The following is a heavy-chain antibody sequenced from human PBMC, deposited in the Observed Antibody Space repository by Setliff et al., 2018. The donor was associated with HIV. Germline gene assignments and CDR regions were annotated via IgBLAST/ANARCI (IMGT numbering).Heavy chain of an antibody. Sequence: ASVKVSCKASGYTFTSYGISWVRQVPGQGLQWMGWITTYNGNTNYAQNFQGRVTMTTDTSTSTVYMELRNLRSDDTAVYFCARGGPARVALLYWFDPWGQGTLVTVSS. CDR1: GYTFTSYG. CDR2: ITTYNGNT. V-gene: IGHV1-18*01. D-gene: IGHD2-21*01. CDR3: ARGGPARVALLYWFDP. J-gene: IGHJ5*02.